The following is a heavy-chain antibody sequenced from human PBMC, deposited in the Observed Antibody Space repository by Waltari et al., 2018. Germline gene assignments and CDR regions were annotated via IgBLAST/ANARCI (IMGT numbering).Heavy chain of an antibody. CDR3: ARDQWFAFDI. J-gene: IGHJ3*02. Sequence: EVQLVESGGGLVQPGGSLRLSCAAPGFTLGRCWMSWVRQAPGKGLEWVANIMTDGSEEYYVDSVRGRFTISRDNAKNSLFLQMNSLRPEDTAVYYCARDQWFAFDIWGQGTMVTVSS. CDR1: GFTLGRCW. CDR2: IMTDGSEE. V-gene: IGHV3-7*01. D-gene: IGHD3-22*01.